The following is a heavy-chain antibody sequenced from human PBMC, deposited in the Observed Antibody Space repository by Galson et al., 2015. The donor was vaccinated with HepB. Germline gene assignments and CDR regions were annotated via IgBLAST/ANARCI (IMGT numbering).Heavy chain of an antibody. CDR2: IYWDDDD. J-gene: IGHJ3*02. D-gene: IGHD3-16*02. CDR3: AHVMITFGGVIGPDAFDI. CDR1: GFSLSSTGVG. V-gene: IGHV2-5*02. Sequence: PALVKSTQTLTLTCTFSGFSLSSTGVGVGWIRQPPGKALEWLAVIYWDDDDRYSPSLKSRLKITKDTSKNQVVLTMTNMDPVDTATYYCAHVMITFGGVIGPDAFDIWGQGTMVTVSS.